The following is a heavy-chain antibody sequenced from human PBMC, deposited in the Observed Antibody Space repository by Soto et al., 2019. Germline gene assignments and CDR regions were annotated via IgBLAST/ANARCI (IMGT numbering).Heavy chain of an antibody. CDR2: AHWNDEN. V-gene: IGHV2-5*01. CDR1: GFSLSTSGVG. Sequence: QITLKESGPTLVKPTQTLTLTCTFSGFSLSTSGVGVGWVRQPPGEALEWLVVAHWNDENHHSPSLKSRLTITKDPSKNQVVLTMTEIDPVDTATLFCIYRLVGCGLGYWGPGTLVTGSS. CDR3: IYRLVGCGLGY. D-gene: IGHD2-15*01. J-gene: IGHJ4*02.